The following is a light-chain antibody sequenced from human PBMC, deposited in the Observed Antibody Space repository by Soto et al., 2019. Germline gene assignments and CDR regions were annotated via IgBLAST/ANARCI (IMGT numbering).Light chain of an antibody. V-gene: IGKV3-11*01. CDR1: QSLRSK. CDR3: QQRSNWPPLT. J-gene: IGKJ4*01. Sequence: IVMTQSPAALSVSPGERVTLSCRASQSLRSKLAWYQQKPGQAPRLLIHDASNRATGIPARFSGSGSGTDFTLTISSLEPEDFAVYYCQQRSNWPPLTFGGGTKVDIK. CDR2: DAS.